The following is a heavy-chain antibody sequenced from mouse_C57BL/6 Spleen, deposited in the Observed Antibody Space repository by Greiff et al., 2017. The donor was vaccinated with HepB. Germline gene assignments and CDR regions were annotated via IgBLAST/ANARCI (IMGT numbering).Heavy chain of an antibody. J-gene: IGHJ2*01. V-gene: IGHV1-18*01. CDR3: ERGLGTGWCFDD. Sequence: EVQLQQSGPELVKPGASVKIPCTASGYTFTDYNMDWVKQSHGKSLEWIGDINPNNGGTIYNQKFKGKATLTVDKSSSTAYMELRSLTSEDTAVYYCERGLGTGWCFDDWGQGTTLTVSS. D-gene: IGHD1-1*02. CDR2: INPNNGGT. CDR1: GYTFTDYN.